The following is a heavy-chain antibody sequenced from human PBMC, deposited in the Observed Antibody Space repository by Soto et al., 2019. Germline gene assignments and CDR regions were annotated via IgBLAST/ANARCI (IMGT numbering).Heavy chain of an antibody. J-gene: IGHJ3*02. CDR3: ARGVASSGAYYTGPSAYDI. V-gene: IGHV1-69*06. CDR2: TVPVFDPS. CDR1: GGTFNGYV. D-gene: IGHD3-10*01. Sequence: QVQVGQSGAVVKKPGSSVEVSCKASGGTFNGYVRRWVRQSPGQGLEWMGGTVPVFDPSKYAPRFQGRVPITADKTTSTAYMELRSVRSSDTAISFCARGVASSGAYYTGPSAYDILGQGTLVIVSS.